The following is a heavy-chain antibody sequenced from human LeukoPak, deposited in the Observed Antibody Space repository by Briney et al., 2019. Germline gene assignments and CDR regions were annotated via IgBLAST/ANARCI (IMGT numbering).Heavy chain of an antibody. Sequence: SETLSLTCTVSGGSISSYLWSWIRQPPGKGLEWIGYIYYSGSTNYNPSLKSRVTISVDTSKNQFSLKVSSVTAADTAVYYCARGQYSGSCFDNWGQGSLVTVSS. J-gene: IGHJ4*02. CDR1: GGSISSYL. CDR3: ARGQYSGSCFDN. V-gene: IGHV4-59*01. CDR2: IYYSGST. D-gene: IGHD1-26*01.